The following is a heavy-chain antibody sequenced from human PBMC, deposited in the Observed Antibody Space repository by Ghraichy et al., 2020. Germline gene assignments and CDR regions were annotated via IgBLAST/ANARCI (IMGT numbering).Heavy chain of an antibody. D-gene: IGHD6-19*01. CDR2: IYYSGST. CDR3: ARGTIAVAGIWFDP. CDR1: GGSVSSGSYY. J-gene: IGHJ5*02. V-gene: IGHV4-61*01. Sequence: SETLSLTCTVSGGSVSSGSYYWSWIRQPPGKGLEWIGYIYYSGSTNYNPSLKSRVTISVDTSKNQFSLKLSSVTAADTAVYYCARGTIAVAGIWFDPWGQGTLVTVSS.